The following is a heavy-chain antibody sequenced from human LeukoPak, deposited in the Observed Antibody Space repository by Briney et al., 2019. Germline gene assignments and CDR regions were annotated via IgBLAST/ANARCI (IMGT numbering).Heavy chain of an antibody. J-gene: IGHJ2*01. D-gene: IGHD4-17*01. CDR3: ARRTVTRYAWYFDL. Sequence: ASVKVSCKASGYTFTSYWIGWVRQMPGKGLEWMGIIYPGDSDTRYSPTFQGQVTISADKSISTAYLQWSSLKASDTAMYYCARRTVTRYAWYFDLWGRGTLVTVSS. CDR1: GYTFTSYW. CDR2: IYPGDSDT. V-gene: IGHV5-51*01.